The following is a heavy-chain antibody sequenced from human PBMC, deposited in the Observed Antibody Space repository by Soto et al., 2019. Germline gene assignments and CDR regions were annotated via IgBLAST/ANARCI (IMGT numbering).Heavy chain of an antibody. V-gene: IGHV1-69*06. CDR3: ASNGRIAARPWYFDY. D-gene: IGHD6-6*01. CDR1: GGTFSSYA. Sequence: QVQLVQSGAEVKKPGSSVKVSCKASGGTFSSYAISWVRQAPGQGLEWMGGIIPIFGTANYAQKFQGRVTITEDKSTSTAYMELSSLRSEDTAVYYCASNGRIAARPWYFDYWGQGTLVTVSS. J-gene: IGHJ4*02. CDR2: IIPIFGTA.